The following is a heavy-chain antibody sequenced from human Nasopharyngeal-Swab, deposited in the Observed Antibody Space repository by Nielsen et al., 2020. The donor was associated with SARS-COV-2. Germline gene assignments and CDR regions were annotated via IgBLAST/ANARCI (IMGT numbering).Heavy chain of an antibody. CDR3: ARDTGIR. D-gene: IGHD5-18*01. Sequence: SETLSLTCTVSGGSINNRSYYWGWIRQPPGKGLEWIGPIYYSGNTYYNPSLKSRVTISVDTSKKQFYLKLSSVTAADTAVYYCARDTGIRWGQGTLVTVSS. J-gene: IGHJ4*02. CDR1: GGSINNRSYY. V-gene: IGHV4-39*07. CDR2: IYYSGNT.